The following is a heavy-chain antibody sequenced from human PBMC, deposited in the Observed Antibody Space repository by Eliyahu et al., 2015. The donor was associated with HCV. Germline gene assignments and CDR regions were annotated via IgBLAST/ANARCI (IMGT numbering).Heavy chain of an antibody. V-gene: IGHV3-15*01. CDR3: TTGGNYGDYESTSAFDY. D-gene: IGHD4-17*01. CDR2: IKSRTDGGTR. CDR1: GXTFSXAW. J-gene: IGHJ4*02. Sequence: EVQLVESGGGLVKPGGSLRLSXAASGXTFSXAWXXWVRQAPGKGLEWVGRIKSRTDGGTRDYAAPVKGRFTISRDDSKTTLYLQMNSLKIEDTALYYCTTGGNYGDYESTSAFDYWGQGTLVTVSP.